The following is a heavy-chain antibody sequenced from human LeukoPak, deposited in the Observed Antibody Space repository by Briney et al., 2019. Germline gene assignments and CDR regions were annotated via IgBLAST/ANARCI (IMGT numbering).Heavy chain of an antibody. J-gene: IGHJ3*02. CDR1: GGTFSSYA. V-gene: IGHV1-69*05. D-gene: IGHD4-17*01. Sequence: SVKVSCKASGGTFSSYAISWVRQAPGQGLEWMGGIIPIFGTANYAQKFQGRVTITTDESTSTAYMELSSLRSEDTAMYYCARYDYGDSGDAFDIWGQGTMVTVSS. CDR2: IIPIFGTA. CDR3: ARYDYGDSGDAFDI.